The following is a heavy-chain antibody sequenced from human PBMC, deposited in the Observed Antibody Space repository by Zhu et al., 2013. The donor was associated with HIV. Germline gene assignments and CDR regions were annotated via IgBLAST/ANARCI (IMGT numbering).Heavy chain of an antibody. CDR2: SILLGLP. CDR3: ASLWFGEPFDY. CDR1: GYSISSGYY. J-gene: IGHJ4*02. V-gene: IGHV4-38-2*01. Sequence: QVQLQESGPGLVKPSETLSLTCAVSGYSISSGYYWGWIRQSPGKGWSGLGMSILLGLPITTRPSRVESPYQIDTSENQFSLIVTSVTAADTAVYYCASLWFGEPFDYWGQGPWSPSPX. D-gene: IGHD3-10*01.